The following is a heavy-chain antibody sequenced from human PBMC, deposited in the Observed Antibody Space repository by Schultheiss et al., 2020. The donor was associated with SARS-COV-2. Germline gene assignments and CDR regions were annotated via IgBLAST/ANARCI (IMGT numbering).Heavy chain of an antibody. CDR1: GFKFSDYG. CDR3: AKLERSSWSNAFDY. CDR2: IKQDGSEK. Sequence: GSLRLSCAASGFKFSDYGTHWVRQAPGKGLEWVANIKQDGSEKYYVDSVKGRFTISRDNAKNSLYLQMNSLRAEDTAVYYCAKLERSSWSNAFDYWGQGTLVTVSS. J-gene: IGHJ4*02. V-gene: IGHV3-7*03. D-gene: IGHD6-13*01.